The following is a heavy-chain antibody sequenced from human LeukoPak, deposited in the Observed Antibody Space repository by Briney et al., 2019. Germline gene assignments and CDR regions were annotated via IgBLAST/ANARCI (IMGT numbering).Heavy chain of an antibody. CDR1: GGTFSSYA. Sequence: GASVKVSCKASGGTFSSYAISWVRQAPGQGLEWMGGIIPSFGTANYAQKFQGRVTITADESTSTAYMELSSLRSEDTAVYYCARVSGRYCSSTSCSPDYYYYYYGMDVWGQGTTVTVSS. J-gene: IGHJ6*02. CDR2: IIPSFGTA. V-gene: IGHV1-69*13. CDR3: ARVSGRYCSSTSCSPDYYYYYYGMDV. D-gene: IGHD2-2*01.